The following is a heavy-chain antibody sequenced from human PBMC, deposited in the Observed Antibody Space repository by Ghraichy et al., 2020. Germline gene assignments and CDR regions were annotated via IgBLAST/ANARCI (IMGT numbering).Heavy chain of an antibody. Sequence: SGPTLVKPTQTLTLTCNFSGFSLSTSGVGVGWIRQPPGKALEWLALIYWDGDKRYSQSLKSRLTITKDTSENQVVLRMTNMDPTDTATYYCAHRQRDFYYDRSGHGPMVFDPWGQGTLVTVSS. V-gene: IGHV2-5*02. J-gene: IGHJ5*02. CDR2: IYWDGDK. D-gene: IGHD3-22*01. CDR1: GFSLSTSGVG. CDR3: AHRQRDFYYDRSGHGPMVFDP.